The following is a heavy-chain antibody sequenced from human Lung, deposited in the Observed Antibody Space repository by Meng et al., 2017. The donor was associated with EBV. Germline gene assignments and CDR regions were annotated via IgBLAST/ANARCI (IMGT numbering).Heavy chain of an antibody. CDR1: GYTFGSYG. J-gene: IGHJ4*02. Sequence: QVHLLQSGPEVXXXXXPXRVSCKASGYTFGSYGICWVRQAPGQGLEWMGWFVNYVDTYPAPKFQGRVTMTTDTHTNTAFMELRSLTSDDTAVYYCARERAWFDYWGQGTLVTVSS. V-gene: IGHV1-18*01. CDR2: FVNYVDT. CDR3: ARERAWFDY.